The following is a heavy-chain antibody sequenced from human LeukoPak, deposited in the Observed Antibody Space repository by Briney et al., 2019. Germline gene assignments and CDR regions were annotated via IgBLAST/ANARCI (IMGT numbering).Heavy chain of an antibody. Sequence: GGSLRLSCAASGFTFSSYWMSWVREARGKGLEWVANIKQDGSEKYYVDSVKGRFTISRDNAKNSLYLQMNSLRAEDTAVYYCARDLGMDGFDYWGQGTLVTVSS. CDR3: ARDLGMDGFDY. D-gene: IGHD1-26*01. CDR1: GFTFSSYW. J-gene: IGHJ4*02. V-gene: IGHV3-7*03. CDR2: IKQDGSEK.